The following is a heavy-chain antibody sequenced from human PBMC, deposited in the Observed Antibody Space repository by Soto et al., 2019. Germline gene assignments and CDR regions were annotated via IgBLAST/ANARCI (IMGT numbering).Heavy chain of an antibody. Sequence: EVQLMESGGGPVKPGGSLRLSCVGSGFSLSSRSMSWVRQAPGKGLEWVAVMNSARNYIHYADSVRGRFTISRDDAKDSLYLEMNSLRADDTAVYYCARDSSGWSRDVWGPGTMVTVSS. CDR2: MNSARNYI. CDR3: ARDSSGWSRDV. D-gene: IGHD6-19*01. J-gene: IGHJ3*01. V-gene: IGHV3-21*02. CDR1: GFSLSSRS.